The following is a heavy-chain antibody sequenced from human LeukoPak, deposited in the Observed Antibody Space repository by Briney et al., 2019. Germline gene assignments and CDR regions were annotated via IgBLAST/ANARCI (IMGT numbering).Heavy chain of an antibody. V-gene: IGHV4-39*01. J-gene: IGHJ4*02. D-gene: IGHD3-22*01. CDR1: GGSISSSSYY. CDR2: IYYSGSA. Sequence: SETLSLTCTVSGGSISSSSYYWGWIRQPPGKGLEWIGSIYYSGSAYYNPSLKSRVTISVGTSKNQFSLKLSSVTAADTAVYYCARGSGYYYVDFDYWGQGTLVTVSS. CDR3: ARGSGYYYVDFDY.